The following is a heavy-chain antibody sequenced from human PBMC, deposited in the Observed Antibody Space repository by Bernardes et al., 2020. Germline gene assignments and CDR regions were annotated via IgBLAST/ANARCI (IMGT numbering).Heavy chain of an antibody. CDR2: ISAYNGNT. V-gene: IGHV1-18*01. CDR3: ARLVVGATLSAFDI. CDR1: GYTFTSYG. D-gene: IGHD1-26*01. J-gene: IGHJ3*02. Sequence: ASVKVSCKASGYTFTSYGISWVRQAPGQGIEWMGWISAYNGNTNYAQKLQGRVTMTTDTSTSTAYMELRSLRSDDTAVYYCARLVVGATLSAFDIWGQGTMVTVSS.